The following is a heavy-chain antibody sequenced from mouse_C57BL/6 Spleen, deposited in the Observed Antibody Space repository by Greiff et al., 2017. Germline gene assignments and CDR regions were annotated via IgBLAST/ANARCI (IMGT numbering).Heavy chain of an antibody. CDR2: ISSGGDYI. CDR3: TRLMITSSPYYAMDY. D-gene: IGHD2-4*01. Sequence: DVMLVESGEGLVKPGGSLKLSCAASGFTFSSYAMSWVRQTPEKRLEWVAYISSGGDYIYYADTVKGRFTISRDNARNTLYLQMSSLKSEDTAMYYCTRLMITSSPYYAMDYWGQGTSVTVSS. V-gene: IGHV5-9-1*02. CDR1: GFTFSSYA. J-gene: IGHJ4*01.